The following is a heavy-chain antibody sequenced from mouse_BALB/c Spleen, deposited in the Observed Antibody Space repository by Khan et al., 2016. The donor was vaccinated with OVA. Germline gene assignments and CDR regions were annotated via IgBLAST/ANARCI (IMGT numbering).Heavy chain of an antibody. Sequence: DLVEPGASVKLSCKASGYTFTSYWINWIKERPGQGLEWIGQIGPGSGSAYYNELFTGKATLPVDTSSSTVYIQLSRLSSEDSAVYFCASTNYYGRGLYAMDYWGQGTSVTVSS. CDR3: ASTNYYGRGLYAMDY. V-gene: IGHV1S41*01. CDR2: IGPGSGSA. CDR1: GYTFTSYW. D-gene: IGHD1-1*01. J-gene: IGHJ4*01.